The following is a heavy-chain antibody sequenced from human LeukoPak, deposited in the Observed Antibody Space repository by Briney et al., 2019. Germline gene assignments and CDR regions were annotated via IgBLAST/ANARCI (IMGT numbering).Heavy chain of an antibody. CDR3: TTADDAYYYYYGMDV. Sequence: PGGSLRLSCAASGFTFSSYEMNWVRQAPGKGLEWVGRIKSKTDGGTTDYAAPVKGRFTISRDDSKNTLYLQMNSLKTEDTAVYYCTTADDAYYYYYGMDVWGKGTTVTVSS. J-gene: IGHJ6*04. CDR2: IKSKTDGGTT. CDR1: GFTFSSYE. D-gene: IGHD1-1*01. V-gene: IGHV3-15*01.